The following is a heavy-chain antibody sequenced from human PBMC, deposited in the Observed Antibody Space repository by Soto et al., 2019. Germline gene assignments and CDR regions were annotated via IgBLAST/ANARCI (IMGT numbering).Heavy chain of an antibody. D-gene: IGHD2-15*01. CDR2: ISSSGSTI. CDR3: ARVRGRDSYSGRVLDY. Sequence: GGSLRLSCAASGFTFSDYYMSWIRQAPGKGLEWVSYISSSGSTIYYADSVKGRFTISRDNAKNSLYLQMNSLRAEDTAVYYCARVRGRDSYSGRVLDYWGQGTLVTVSS. V-gene: IGHV3-11*01. CDR1: GFTFSDYY. J-gene: IGHJ4*02.